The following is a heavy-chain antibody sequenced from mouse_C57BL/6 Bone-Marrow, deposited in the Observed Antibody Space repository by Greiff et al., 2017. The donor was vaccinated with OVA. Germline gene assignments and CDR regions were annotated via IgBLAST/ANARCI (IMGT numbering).Heavy chain of an antibody. CDR1: GYTFTSYG. CDR3: APIYYAMDY. V-gene: IGHV1-81*01. J-gene: IGHJ4*01. CDR2: IYPRSGNT. Sequence: VQLQQSGAELARPGASVKLSCKASGYTFTSYGISWVKQRPGQGLEWIGEIYPRSGNTYYNEKFKGKATLTADKSSSTAYMELRSLTSEDSAVYFCAPIYYAMDYWGQGTSVTVSS.